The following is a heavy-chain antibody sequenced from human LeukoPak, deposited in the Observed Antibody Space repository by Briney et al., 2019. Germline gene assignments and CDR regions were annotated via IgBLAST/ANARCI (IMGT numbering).Heavy chain of an antibody. D-gene: IGHD3-22*01. J-gene: IGHJ4*02. CDR3: AALYYDSSGKRAYYFDY. CDR2: IVFGSGIT. V-gene: IGHV1-58*02. Sequence: ASVKVSCKASGFTFTSAAMQWVRQTRGQRLEWIGWIVFGSGITNYAQKFQERVTITRDLSTSTAYMELSSLRSEDTAVYYCAALYYDSSGKRAYYFDYWGQGTLVTVSS. CDR1: GFTFTSAA.